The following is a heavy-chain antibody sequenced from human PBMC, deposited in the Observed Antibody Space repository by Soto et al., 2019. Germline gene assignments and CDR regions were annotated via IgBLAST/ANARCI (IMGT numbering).Heavy chain of an antibody. V-gene: IGHV3-23*01. J-gene: IGHJ4*02. CDR3: ASPIVVVVAATLFDY. CDR1: GFTFSSYA. Sequence: GSLRLSCAASGFTFSSYAMSWVRQAPGKGLEWVSAISGSGGSTYYADSVKGRFTISRDNSKNTLYLQMNSLRAEDTAVYYCASPIVVVVAATLFDYWGQGTLVTVSS. CDR2: ISGSGGST. D-gene: IGHD2-15*01.